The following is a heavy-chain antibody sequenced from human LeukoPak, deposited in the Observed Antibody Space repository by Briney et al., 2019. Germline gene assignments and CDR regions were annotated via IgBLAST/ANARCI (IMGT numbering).Heavy chain of an antibody. V-gene: IGHV3-30*02. Sequence: PGXSLRLSCAASGFTFSSYSMKWVRQAQGKGMEWVAFIRYDGSNKYYADSVKGRFTISRDNSKNTLYLQMNSLRAEDTAVYYCAKNKPKELRYFDWLTGYDAFDIWGQGTMVTVSS. CDR2: IRYDGSNK. D-gene: IGHD3-9*01. CDR3: AKNKPKELRYFDWLTGYDAFDI. J-gene: IGHJ3*02. CDR1: GFTFSSYS.